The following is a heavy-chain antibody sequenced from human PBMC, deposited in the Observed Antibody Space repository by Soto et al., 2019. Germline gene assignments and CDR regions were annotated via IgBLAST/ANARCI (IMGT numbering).Heavy chain of an antibody. J-gene: IGHJ4*02. CDR1: GYIFIHCF. CDR3: ARSLGETTSLFDY. V-gene: IGHV1-46*01. D-gene: IGHD3-16*01. CDR2: INPSSGTT. Sequence: QVQLVQSGAEVKQPGASVKLSCKASGYIFIHCFMHWVRQAPGQGLEGMGGINPSSGTTTYAQKYEGRVPVTSDTSTSTVYMELSGLGSEDTAMYYCARSLGETTSLFDYWGQGSLVTVSA.